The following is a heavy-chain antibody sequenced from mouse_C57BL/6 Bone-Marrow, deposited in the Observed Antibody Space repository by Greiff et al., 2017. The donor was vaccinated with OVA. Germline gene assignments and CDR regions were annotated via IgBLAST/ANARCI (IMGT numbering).Heavy chain of an antibody. CDR2: IDPENGDT. J-gene: IGHJ3*01. D-gene: IGHD2-1*01. CDR1: GFNIKDDY. Sequence: EVQGVESGAELVRPGASVKLSCTASGFNIKDDYMHWVKQRPEQGLEWIGWIDPENGDTEYASKFQGKATITADTSSNTAYLQLSSLTSEDTAVYYCTSTTFAYWGQGTLVTVSA. CDR3: TSTTFAY. V-gene: IGHV14-4*01.